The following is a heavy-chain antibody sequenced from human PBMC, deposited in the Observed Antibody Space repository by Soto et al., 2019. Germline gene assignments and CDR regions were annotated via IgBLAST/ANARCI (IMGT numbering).Heavy chain of an antibody. D-gene: IGHD6-19*01. Sequence: GGSLRLSCAASGFTFSSYAMHWVRQAPGKGLEWVAVISYDGSNKYYADSVKGRFTISRDNSKNTLYLQMNSLRAEDTAVYYCAREGLAVAALYYYYGMDVWGQGTTVTVSS. CDR2: ISYDGSNK. V-gene: IGHV3-30-3*01. CDR1: GFTFSSYA. CDR3: AREGLAVAALYYYYGMDV. J-gene: IGHJ6*02.